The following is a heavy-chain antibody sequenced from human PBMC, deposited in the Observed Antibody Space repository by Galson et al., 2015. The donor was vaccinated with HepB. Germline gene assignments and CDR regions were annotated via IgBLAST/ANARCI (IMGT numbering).Heavy chain of an antibody. CDR3: AKTYGDYHIGQWDY. Sequence: SLRLSCAAGGFTFSNYPMSWVRQAAGKGLEWVSSVHYDGDTTYYSDSVKGRFTIFRAQSKNTVYLQMNSLRVEDTAVYYCAKTYGDYHIGQWDYWGQGTLVSVSS. CDR1: GFTFSNYP. J-gene: IGHJ4*02. CDR2: VHYDGDTT. D-gene: IGHD4-17*01. V-gene: IGHV3-23*01.